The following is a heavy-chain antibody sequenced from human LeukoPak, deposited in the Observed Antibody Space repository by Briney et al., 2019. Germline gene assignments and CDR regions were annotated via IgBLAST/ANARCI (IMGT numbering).Heavy chain of an antibody. CDR1: GFTFSSYA. J-gene: IGHJ4*02. CDR3: ATYGDDHDY. D-gene: IGHD4-17*01. V-gene: IGHV3-30-3*01. Sequence: GGSLRLSCAASGFTFSSYAMHWVRQAPGKGLEWVAVISYDGSNKYYADSVKGRFTISRDNSKNTLYLQMNSLRAEDTAVYYCATYGDDHDYWGQGTLVTVSS. CDR2: ISYDGSNK.